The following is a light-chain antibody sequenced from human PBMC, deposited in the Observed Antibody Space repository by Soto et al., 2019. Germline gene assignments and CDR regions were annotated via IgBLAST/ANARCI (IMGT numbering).Light chain of an antibody. V-gene: IGLV2-23*01. CDR2: EGS. J-gene: IGLJ1*01. Sequence: QSVLTQPASVSGSPGQSITISCTGTSSDVGSYNLVSWYQQHPGKAPKLMIYEGSKRPSGVSNRFSGSKSGNTASLTISGLQGGDGVDYYCCSYAGSFVFGTGP. CDR1: SSDVGSYNL. CDR3: CSYAGSFV.